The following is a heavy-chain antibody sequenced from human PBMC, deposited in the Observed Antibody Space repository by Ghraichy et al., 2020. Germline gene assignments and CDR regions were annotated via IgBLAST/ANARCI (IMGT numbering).Heavy chain of an antibody. CDR3: AKDGGVATIRPHYFDY. D-gene: IGHD5-12*01. CDR1: GFTFSSYA. J-gene: IGHJ4*02. V-gene: IGHV3-23*01. CDR2: ISGSGGST. Sequence: GGSLRLSCAASGFTFSSYAMSWVRQAPGKGLEWVSAISGSGGSTYYADSVKGRFTISRDNSKNTLYLQMNSLRAEDTAVYYCAKDGGVATIRPHYFDYWGQGTLVTVSS.